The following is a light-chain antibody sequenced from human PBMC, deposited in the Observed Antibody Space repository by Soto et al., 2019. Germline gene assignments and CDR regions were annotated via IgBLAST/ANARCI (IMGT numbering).Light chain of an antibody. Sequence: EIQMTQSPSSMSASVGDRVTISCRASRTIRSYLIWYQQKPGKAPQLLIYGASTLQSGVSSRFSGSGFGTDFTLTITNLQPEDFATYYCQQSYSSPRTFGQGTKIDIK. CDR1: RTIRSY. V-gene: IGKV1-39*01. CDR2: GAS. J-gene: IGKJ2*02. CDR3: QQSYSSPRT.